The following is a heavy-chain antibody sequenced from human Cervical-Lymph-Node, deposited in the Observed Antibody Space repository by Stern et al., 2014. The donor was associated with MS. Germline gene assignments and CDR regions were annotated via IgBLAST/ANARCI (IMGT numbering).Heavy chain of an antibody. CDR1: GFSLSTTGVG. Sequence: QVTLRESGPTLVKPTQTLTLTCSFSGFSLSTTGVGVGWIRQPPGKALEWLALIYWTDNKRYSPSRKSRLTITKDTSKNQVVLTMPNMGPVDTATYYCARGKRNYCSRTTCYTGSGWHFDYWGQGTLVTVSS. CDR2: IYWTDNK. J-gene: IGHJ4*02. D-gene: IGHD2-2*02. CDR3: ARGKRNYCSRTTCYTGSGWHFDY. V-gene: IGHV2-5*01.